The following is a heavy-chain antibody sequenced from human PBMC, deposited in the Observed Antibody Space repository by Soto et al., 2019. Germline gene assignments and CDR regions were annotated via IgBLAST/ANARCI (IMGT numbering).Heavy chain of an antibody. D-gene: IGHD3-22*01. Sequence: ASVKVSCKASGYTFTRYDINWVRQATGQGLEWMGWMNPDSGNTGYVQKFQGRVTMTRNTSVTTAYMELSSLTSEDTAVYYCASHYYDSSGYYLGRYYGMDVWGQGTTVTVSS. CDR3: ASHYYDSSGYYLGRYYGMDV. CDR2: MNPDSGNT. CDR1: GYTFTRYD. V-gene: IGHV1-8*01. J-gene: IGHJ6*02.